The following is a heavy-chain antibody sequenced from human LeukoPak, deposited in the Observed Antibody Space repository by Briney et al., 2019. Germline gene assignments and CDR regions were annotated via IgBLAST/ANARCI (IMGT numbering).Heavy chain of an antibody. CDR1: GFTFSSYA. CDR3: AKDLVATIGNLDY. CDR2: IFGSGSTT. J-gene: IGHJ4*02. V-gene: IGHV3-23*01. Sequence: GGSLRLSCAASGFTFSSYAMSWVRQAPGKWLEWVSSIFGSGSTTYYADSVKGRFTSSRDNSKNTLYLQMNSLRAEDTAVYYCAKDLVATIGNLDYWGQGTLVTVSS. D-gene: IGHD5-12*01.